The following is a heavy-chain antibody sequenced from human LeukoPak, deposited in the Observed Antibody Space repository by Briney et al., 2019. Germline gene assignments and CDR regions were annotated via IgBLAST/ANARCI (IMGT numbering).Heavy chain of an antibody. V-gene: IGHV3-23*01. CDR1: GFTFSSYA. Sequence: GGSLRLSCAASGFTFSSYAMSWVRQAPGKGLEWVSAISGSGGSTYYADSVKGRFTISRDNSKITLYLQMNSLRAEDTAVYYCAKDRQYSRAAFDYWGQGTLVTVSS. CDR3: AKDRQYSRAAFDY. J-gene: IGHJ4*02. D-gene: IGHD6-6*01. CDR2: ISGSGGST.